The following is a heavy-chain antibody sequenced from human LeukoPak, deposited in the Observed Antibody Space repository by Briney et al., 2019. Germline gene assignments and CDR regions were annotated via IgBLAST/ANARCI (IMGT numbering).Heavy chain of an antibody. J-gene: IGHJ4*02. CDR1: GFTFSSYG. CDR3: ARVPTRYSSSWYFDY. D-gene: IGHD6-13*01. V-gene: IGHV3-33*01. Sequence: GGSLRLSCAASGFTFSSYGMHWVRQAPGEGLEWVAVIWYDGSNKYYADSVKGRFTISRDNSKNTLYLQMNSLRAEDTAVYYCARVPTRYSSSWYFDYWGQGTLVTVSS. CDR2: IWYDGSNK.